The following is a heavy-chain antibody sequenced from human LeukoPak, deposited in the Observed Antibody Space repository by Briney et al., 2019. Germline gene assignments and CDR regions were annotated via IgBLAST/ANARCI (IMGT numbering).Heavy chain of an antibody. V-gene: IGHV1-8*01. CDR3: ARAIWFGELTSDY. CDR2: MNPNSGNT. CDR1: GYTFTSYD. J-gene: IGHJ4*02. Sequence: GASVKVSCKASGYTFTSYDINWVRQATGQGIEWMGWMNPNSGNTGYAQKFQGRVTMTRNTSISTAYMELSSLRSEDTAVYYCARAIWFGELTSDYWGQGTLVTVSS. D-gene: IGHD3-10*01.